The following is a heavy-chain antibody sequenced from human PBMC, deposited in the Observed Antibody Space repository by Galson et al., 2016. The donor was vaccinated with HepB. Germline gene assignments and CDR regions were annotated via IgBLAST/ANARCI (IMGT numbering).Heavy chain of an antibody. CDR2: ISHEGRKK. D-gene: IGHD3-9*01. CDR3: AKEGGSRYFDWLLKNGYFQH. CDR1: GFSFSRYA. J-gene: IGHJ1*01. V-gene: IGHV3-30*18. Sequence: SLRLSCAASGFSFSRYAMHWVRQAPGKGLEWAAVISHEGRKKYYADSVKGRFTISRDNSKNSLDLQMSTLRADDTAVYFCAKEGGSRYFDWLLKNGYFQHWGQGTLVTVSS.